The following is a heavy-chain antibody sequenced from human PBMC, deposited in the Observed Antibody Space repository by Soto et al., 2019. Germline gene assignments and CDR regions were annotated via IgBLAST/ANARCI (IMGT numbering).Heavy chain of an antibody. V-gene: IGHV4-39*02. J-gene: IGHJ4*02. CDR3: GRLAEAATGHTDFDF. D-gene: IGHD2-15*01. CDR1: GASIKSRNYF. CDR2: IHSSGGT. Sequence: SETLSLTCTVSGASIKSRNYFWGWIRQPPGKGLEFVGSIHSSGGTYYNPSLKSRVTVSVDLSNSHFSLSLKSLTATDTAVYYCGRLAEAATGHTDFDFWGQGTLVTVS.